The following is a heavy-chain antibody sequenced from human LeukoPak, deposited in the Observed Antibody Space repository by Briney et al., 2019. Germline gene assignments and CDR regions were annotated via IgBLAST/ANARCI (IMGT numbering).Heavy chain of an antibody. Sequence: PSETLSLTCTVSGGSISSYYWSWIRQPPGKGLEWIGYIYYSGSTNYNPSLKSRVTISVDTSKNQFSLKLSSVTAADTAVYYCARTRFEQPPLIDYWGQGTLVTVSS. V-gene: IGHV4-59*01. CDR3: ARTRFEQPPLIDY. J-gene: IGHJ4*02. CDR2: IYYSGST. CDR1: GGSISSYY. D-gene: IGHD6-13*01.